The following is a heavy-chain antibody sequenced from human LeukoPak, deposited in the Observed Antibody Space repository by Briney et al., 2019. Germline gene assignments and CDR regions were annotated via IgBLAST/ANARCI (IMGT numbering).Heavy chain of an antibody. CDR3: ARVELAVAGPEYFQH. CDR2: INPNSGGT. Sequence: ASVKVSCKASGYTFTGYYMHWVRQAPGQGLEWMGWINPNSGGTNYAQKLQGRVTMTTDTSTSTAYMELRSLRSDDTAVYYCARVELAVAGPEYFQHWGQGTLVTVFS. CDR1: GYTFTGYY. V-gene: IGHV1-2*02. J-gene: IGHJ1*01. D-gene: IGHD6-19*01.